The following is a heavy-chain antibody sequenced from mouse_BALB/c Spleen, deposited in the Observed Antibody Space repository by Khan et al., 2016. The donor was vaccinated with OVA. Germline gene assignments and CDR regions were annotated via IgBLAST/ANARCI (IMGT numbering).Heavy chain of an antibody. CDR2: IWGDGSN. J-gene: IGHJ3*01. D-gene: IGHD1-2*01. CDR1: GFSLTGFG. CDR3: ARELRLGAFAY. V-gene: IGHV2-6-7*01. Sequence: QVQLKESGPGLVAPSQSLSITCTVSGFSLTGFGVNWVRQPPGKGLEWLGMIWGDGSNDYNSALKSRLSINKDNSKSQVFLKMNSLRTDDTARYYCARELRLGAFAYWGQGTLVTVST.